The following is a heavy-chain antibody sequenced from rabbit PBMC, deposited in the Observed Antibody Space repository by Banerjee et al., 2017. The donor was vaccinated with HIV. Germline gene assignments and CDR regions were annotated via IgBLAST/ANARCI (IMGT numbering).Heavy chain of an antibody. CDR1: GFDLSSYYY. CDR2: IAIGSSGGT. J-gene: IGHJ6*01. D-gene: IGHD7-1*01. CDR3: ARDGYTTYRGMDL. V-gene: IGHV1S40*01. Sequence: QSLEESGGDLVKPGASLTLTCTASGFDLSSYYYMCWVRQAPGKGLEWIACIAIGSSGGTYYASWAKGRFTISKASSTTVTLQMTSLTAADTATYFCARDGYTTYRGMDLWGPGTLVTVS.